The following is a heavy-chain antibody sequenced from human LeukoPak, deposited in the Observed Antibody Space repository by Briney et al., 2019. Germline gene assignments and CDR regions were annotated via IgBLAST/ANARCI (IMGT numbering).Heavy chain of an antibody. CDR3: ARGKQTYYDFWSGYSFTSYFDY. CDR1: GFTFGDYG. D-gene: IGHD3-3*01. CDR2: INWNGGST. V-gene: IGHV3-20*04. Sequence: GGSLRLSCTTSGFTFGDYGMSWVRQAPGKGLEWVSGINWNGGSTGYADSVKGRFIISRDNAKNSLYLQMNSLRAEDTALYYCARGKQTYYDFWSGYSFTSYFDYWGQGTLVTVSS. J-gene: IGHJ4*02.